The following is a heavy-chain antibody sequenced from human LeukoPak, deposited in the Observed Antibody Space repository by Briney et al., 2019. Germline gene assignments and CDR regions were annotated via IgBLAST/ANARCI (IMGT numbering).Heavy chain of an antibody. CDR2: IRSKAYGGTT. Sequence: GGSLRLSCTTSGFTFGDHAISWGRQDPGKRLEWEGFIRSKAYGGTTEYAASVKGRFTISRDDSKRIAYLQMNSLKTEDTAFYYCTRGPILLWIHNGMDVWGQGTTVTVSS. CDR3: TRGPILLWIHNGMDV. D-gene: IGHD3-10*01. J-gene: IGHJ6*02. V-gene: IGHV3-49*04. CDR1: GFTFGDHA.